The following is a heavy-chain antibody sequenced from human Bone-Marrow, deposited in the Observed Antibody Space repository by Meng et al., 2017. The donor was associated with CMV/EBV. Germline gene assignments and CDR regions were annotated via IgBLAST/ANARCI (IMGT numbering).Heavy chain of an antibody. CDR2: ISGSGGST. J-gene: IGHJ4*02. CDR1: GLNFKNSW. Sequence: VEVVEAGGGLIKPGGSIRLSCELSGLNFKNSWMSWVRQAPGKGLEWVSAISGSGGSTYYADSVKGRFTISRDNSKNTLYPQMNSLRAEDTAVYYCAKASPAVYFDYWGQGTLVTVSS. CDR3: AKASPAVYFDY. V-gene: IGHV3-23*04.